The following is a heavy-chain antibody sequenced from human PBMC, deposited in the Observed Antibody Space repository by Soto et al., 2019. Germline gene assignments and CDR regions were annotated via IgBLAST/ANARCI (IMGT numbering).Heavy chain of an antibody. CDR3: ARILTEPYDYYGMDV. V-gene: IGHV2-70*01. Sequence: GSGPTLVNPTQTLTLTCTFSGFSLSTSGMCVTWIRQPPGKALEWLALIDWDDDKYYSTSLKTRLTISKDTSKNQVVLTMTNMDPVDTATYYCARILTEPYDYYGMDVWGQGTTVTVS. J-gene: IGHJ6*02. CDR2: IDWDDDK. CDR1: GFSLSTSGMC.